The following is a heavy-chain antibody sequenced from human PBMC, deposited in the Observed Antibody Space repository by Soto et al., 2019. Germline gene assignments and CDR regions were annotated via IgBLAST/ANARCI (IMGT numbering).Heavy chain of an antibody. V-gene: IGHV3-48*02. Sequence: EVQLVESGGDLVQPGGSLRLSCAASGFTFSSYSMNWVRQAPGKGLEWVSYISSSSSTIYYADSVKGRFTISRDNAKNSLYLQMNSPRDEDTAVYYCAGEATSCCQIDYWGQGTLVTVSS. CDR1: GFTFSSYS. CDR2: ISSSSSTI. J-gene: IGHJ4*02. CDR3: AGEATSCCQIDY. D-gene: IGHD2-2*01.